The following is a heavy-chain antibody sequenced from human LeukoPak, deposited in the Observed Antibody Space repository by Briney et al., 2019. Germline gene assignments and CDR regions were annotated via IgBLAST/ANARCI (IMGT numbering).Heavy chain of an antibody. V-gene: IGHV1-24*01. CDR1: GYTLTELS. J-gene: IGHJ4*02. CDR2: FDPEDGET. D-gene: IGHD1-26*01. CDR3: ARDTGLWELQARSFDY. Sequence: ASVKVSCKVSGYTLTELSMHWVRQAPGKGLEWMGGFDPEDGETIYAQKFQGRVTMTEDTSTDTAYMELSSLRSDDTAVYYCARDTGLWELQARSFDYWGQGTLVTVSS.